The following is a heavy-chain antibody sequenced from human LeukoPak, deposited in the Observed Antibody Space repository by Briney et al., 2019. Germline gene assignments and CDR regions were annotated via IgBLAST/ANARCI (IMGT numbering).Heavy chain of an antibody. Sequence: SETLSLTCAAYGGSFSGFYWSWIRQPPGKGLEWIGEVNHSGSTNYNPSLKSRVTISVDTSKNQFSLKLSSVTAADTAVYYCARCTYYYDSSGYYAIDYWGQGTLVTVSS. CDR2: VNHSGST. D-gene: IGHD3-22*01. CDR3: ARCTYYYDSSGYYAIDY. J-gene: IGHJ4*02. V-gene: IGHV4-34*01. CDR1: GGSFSGFY.